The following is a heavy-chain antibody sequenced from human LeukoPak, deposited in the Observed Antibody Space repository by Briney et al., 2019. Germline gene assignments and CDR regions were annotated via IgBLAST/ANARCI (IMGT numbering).Heavy chain of an antibody. CDR1: GLTFSSYE. J-gene: IGHJ6*04. CDR3: AELGITMIGGV. V-gene: IGHV3-48*03. D-gene: IGHD3-10*02. Sequence: GGSLRLSCAASGLTFSSYEMNWDRQAPGKGLEWVSYISSSGSTIYYADSVKGRFTISRDNAKNSLYLQMNSLRAEDTAVYYCAELGITMIGGVWGKGTTVTISS. CDR2: ISSSGSTI.